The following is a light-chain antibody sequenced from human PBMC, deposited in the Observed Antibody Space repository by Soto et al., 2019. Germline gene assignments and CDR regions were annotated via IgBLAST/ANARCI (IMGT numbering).Light chain of an antibody. J-gene: IGKJ1*01. CDR2: AAS. CDR3: QRYNNAPWT. CDR1: PDINNF. V-gene: IGKV1-27*01. Sequence: DIQMTQSPSSLSASVGDRVTITCRASPDINNFLAWYQHKPGKVPKLLIYAASTLQLGVPSRFSGSGSGTDFTLTISSLQPEDVATYYCQRYNNAPWTFGQGTKVEIK.